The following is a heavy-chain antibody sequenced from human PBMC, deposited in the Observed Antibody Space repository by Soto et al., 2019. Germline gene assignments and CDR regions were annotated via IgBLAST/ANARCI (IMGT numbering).Heavy chain of an antibody. V-gene: IGHV4-4*07. CDR2: IYTSGST. D-gene: IGHD6-6*01. Sequence: ESLSLTCPVSGASIKSDYWSWIRQPPGKGLEWVGLIYTSGSTNYNPSPTRLVTMPIYTSKNQISLTLSPMTVADTAASACSRENSSSWRAPYYYYVMDVWGQGTRVSVYS. CDR1: GASIKSDY. CDR3: SRENSSSWRAPYYYYVMDV. J-gene: IGHJ6*02.